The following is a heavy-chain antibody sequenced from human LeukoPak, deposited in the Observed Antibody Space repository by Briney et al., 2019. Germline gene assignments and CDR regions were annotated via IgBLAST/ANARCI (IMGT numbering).Heavy chain of an antibody. CDR3: ARDISQPGAQGY. J-gene: IGHJ4*02. Sequence: GGSLRLSCAASGFTFSSYRMNWVRQAPGKGLEWVSYISSSSSTIYYADAVKGRFTISRDNAKNSLYLQMNGLRAEDTAVYYCARDISQPGAQGYWGQGTLVTVSS. CDR1: GFTFSSYR. D-gene: IGHD3-10*01. CDR2: ISSSSSTI. V-gene: IGHV3-48*01.